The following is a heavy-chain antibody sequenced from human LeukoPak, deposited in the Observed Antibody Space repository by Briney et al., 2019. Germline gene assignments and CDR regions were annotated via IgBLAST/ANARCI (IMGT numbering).Heavy chain of an antibody. CDR2: IYYRGST. D-gene: IGHD3-10*01. CDR3: ARHSDYYGSGSYYRLDY. CDR1: GGSISSYY. V-gene: IGHV4-59*08. J-gene: IGHJ4*02. Sequence: SETLSLTCTVSGGSISSYYWSWIRQPPGKGVEWIGYIYYRGSTNYNPSLKSRVTISVDTSKNQFSLKLSSVTAADTAVYYCARHSDYYGSGSYYRLDYWGQGTLVTVSS.